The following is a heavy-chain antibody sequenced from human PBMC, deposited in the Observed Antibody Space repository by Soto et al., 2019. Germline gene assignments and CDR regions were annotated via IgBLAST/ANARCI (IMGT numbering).Heavy chain of an antibody. Sequence: ASVKVSCKASGYTFTSYGISWVRQAPGQGLEWMGWISVYSGNTNYAQKLQGRITMTTDISTRAVYMELRSLRSDDTAVYYCARNSWGLAVADYRYYAMDVWGQGTTVTVSS. CDR1: GYTFTSYG. D-gene: IGHD6-19*01. CDR2: ISVYSGNT. CDR3: ARNSWGLAVADYRYYAMDV. J-gene: IGHJ6*02. V-gene: IGHV1-18*04.